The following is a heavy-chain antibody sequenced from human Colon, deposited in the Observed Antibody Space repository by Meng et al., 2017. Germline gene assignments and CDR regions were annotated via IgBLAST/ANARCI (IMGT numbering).Heavy chain of an antibody. CDR3: ARDHGYSYGLPLDY. Sequence: QVQLQQSLPGLVKPPHTPSRTCVISRDSVSSNTAAWNWIRQSPSRGLEWLGRTYYRSKWYNEYAVSVKSRMTFNADTSKNQVSLQVNSVTPEDTAVYYCARDHGYSYGLPLDYWGQGILVTVSS. D-gene: IGHD5-18*01. CDR1: RDSVSSNTAA. V-gene: IGHV6-1*01. CDR2: TYYRSKWYN. J-gene: IGHJ4*02.